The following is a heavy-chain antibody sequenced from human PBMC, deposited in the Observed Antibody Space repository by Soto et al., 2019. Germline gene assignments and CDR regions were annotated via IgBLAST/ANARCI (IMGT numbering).Heavy chain of an antibody. CDR2: IYYSGST. CDR3: ARGAGYSSSWYPSNWFDP. V-gene: IGHV4-59*01. Sequence: QVQLQESGPGLVKPSETLSLTCTVSGGSISSYYWSWIRQPPGQGLEWIGYIYYSGSTNYNPSLKSRVTISVDTSKNQFSLKLSSVTAADTAVYYCARGAGYSSSWYPSNWFDPWGQGTLVTVSS. J-gene: IGHJ5*02. D-gene: IGHD6-13*01. CDR1: GGSISSYY.